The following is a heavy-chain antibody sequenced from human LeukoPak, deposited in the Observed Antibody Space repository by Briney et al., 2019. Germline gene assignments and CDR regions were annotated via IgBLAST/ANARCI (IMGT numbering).Heavy chain of an antibody. Sequence: SETPSLTCAVYGGSFSGYYWSWIRQPPGMGLEWIGSIYHSVSTYYNPSLKTRVTISVDTSKNQFFLKLSSVTAADAAVYYCARVTQQQLTDAFNIWGQGTMVTVSS. D-gene: IGHD6-13*01. CDR1: GGSFSGYY. J-gene: IGHJ3*02. CDR2: IYHSVST. CDR3: ARVTQQQLTDAFNI. V-gene: IGHV4-34*01.